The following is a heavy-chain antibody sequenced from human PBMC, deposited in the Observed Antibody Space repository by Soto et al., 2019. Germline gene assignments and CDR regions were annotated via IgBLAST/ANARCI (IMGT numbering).Heavy chain of an antibody. Sequence: EVQLLESGGDLVQPGGSLRLSCAASGFTFSSNAMTWVRRAPGKGLEWVSFISANSGTTYFADSVKGRFTISRDNSKNTLYLQINSLRAEVTAVYYCAKASSISWGVFDYWGHGTLITVSS. CDR1: GFTFSSNA. J-gene: IGHJ4*01. CDR3: AKASSISWGVFDY. CDR2: ISANSGTT. V-gene: IGHV3-23*01. D-gene: IGHD6-13*01.